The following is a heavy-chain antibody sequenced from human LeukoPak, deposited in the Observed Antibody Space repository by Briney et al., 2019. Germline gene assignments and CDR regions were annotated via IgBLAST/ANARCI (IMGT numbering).Heavy chain of an antibody. V-gene: IGHV4-39*07. CDR2: IYYSGST. CDR3: ARGGYFDY. J-gene: IGHJ4*02. Sequence: PSETLSLTCTVSGGSISSSSYYWGWIRQPPGKGLEWIGSIYYSGSTNYNPSLKSRVTISVDTSKNQFSLKLSSVTAADTAVYYCARGGYFDYWGQGTLVTVSS. CDR1: GGSISSSSYY.